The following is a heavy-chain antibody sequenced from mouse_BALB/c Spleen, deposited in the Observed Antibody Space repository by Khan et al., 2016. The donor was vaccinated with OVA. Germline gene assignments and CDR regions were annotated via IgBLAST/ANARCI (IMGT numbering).Heavy chain of an antibody. D-gene: IGHD1-2*01. Sequence: VQLQQSGAELMKPGASVRLSCTVSGSNIKDTYMHWVKQRPEQGLEWIGWIDPANGNTKYDPKFQGKATMTAHTSSNTAYLQLSSLTSAATAVYDCAYSSLLSTSHRWGHGASVPVTS. CDR2: IDPANGNT. V-gene: IGHV14-3*02. CDR1: GSNIKDTY. CDR3: AYSSLLSTSHR. J-gene: IGHJ4*01.